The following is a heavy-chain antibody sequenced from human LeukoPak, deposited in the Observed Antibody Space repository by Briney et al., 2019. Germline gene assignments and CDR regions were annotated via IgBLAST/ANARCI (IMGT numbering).Heavy chain of an antibody. V-gene: IGHV3-30*04. CDR3: ARTGYSSSWYYFDY. CDR2: ISYDGSNK. J-gene: IGHJ4*02. Sequence: PGGSLRLSCAASGFTFSSYAMHWVRQAPGKGLEWVAVISYDGSNKYYADSVKGRSTISRDNSKNTLYLQMNSLRAEDTAVYYCARTGYSSSWYYFDYWGQGTLVTVSS. CDR1: GFTFSSYA. D-gene: IGHD6-13*01.